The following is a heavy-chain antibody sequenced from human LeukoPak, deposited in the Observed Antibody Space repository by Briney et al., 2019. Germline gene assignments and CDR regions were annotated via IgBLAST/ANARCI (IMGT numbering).Heavy chain of an antibody. Sequence: PGGSLRLSCAASGFTFSTYSMNWVRQAPGKGLEWVSSTSSSINYIYYADSVKGRFTISRDNAKNPLYLQMNSLRAEDTAVYYCARDLGIAARPTFDYWGQGTLVTVSS. CDR3: ARDLGIAARPTFDY. V-gene: IGHV3-21*01. J-gene: IGHJ4*02. CDR2: TSSSINYI. CDR1: GFTFSTYS. D-gene: IGHD6-6*01.